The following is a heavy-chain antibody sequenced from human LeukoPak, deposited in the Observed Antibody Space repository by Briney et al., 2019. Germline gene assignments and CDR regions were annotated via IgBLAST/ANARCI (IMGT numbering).Heavy chain of an antibody. Sequence: GGSLRLSCAASGFTFSSYAMSWVRQVPGKGLEWVSAISGSGGSTYYADSVKGRFTISRDNSKNTLYLQMNSLRAEDTAVYYCAKDGPQYYYGSGSYLDYWGQGTLVTVSS. V-gene: IGHV3-23*01. CDR3: AKDGPQYYYGSGSYLDY. CDR2: ISGSGGST. D-gene: IGHD3-10*01. CDR1: GFTFSSYA. J-gene: IGHJ4*02.